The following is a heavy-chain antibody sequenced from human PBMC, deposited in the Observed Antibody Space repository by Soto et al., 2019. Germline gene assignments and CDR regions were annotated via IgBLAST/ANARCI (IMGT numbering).Heavy chain of an antibody. CDR2: IIPIFGTA. V-gene: IGHV1-69*12. J-gene: IGHJ6*02. CDR1: GGTFSSYA. D-gene: IGHD6-6*01. Sequence: QVQLVQSGAEVKKPGSSLKFSGRASGGTFSSYAISWVRQAPGQGLGWMGGIIPIFGTANYAQKFQGRVTITADESTSTAYMELSSLRSEDTAVYYCASPPRWQLTTYYGMDVWGQGTTVTVSS. CDR3: ASPPRWQLTTYYGMDV.